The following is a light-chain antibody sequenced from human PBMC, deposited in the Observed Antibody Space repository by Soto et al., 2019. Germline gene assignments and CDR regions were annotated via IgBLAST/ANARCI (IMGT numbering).Light chain of an antibody. CDR3: QQRASGVT. V-gene: IGKV3-11*01. J-gene: IGKJ5*01. CDR1: ASISTY. CDR2: HAS. Sequence: EIVLTQSPATLSLSPGERATLSCRASASISTYLGWYPQKPVQPPRPRLYHASNRATSIPARFSGSGSGTDFTLTISSLEPEDSAVYFCQQRASGVTFGQGTRLEIK.